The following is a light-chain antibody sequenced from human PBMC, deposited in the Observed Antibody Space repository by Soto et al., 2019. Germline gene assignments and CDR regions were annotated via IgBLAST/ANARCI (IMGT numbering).Light chain of an antibody. CDR2: GNN. CDR3: QSYDSSLSGDV. V-gene: IGLV1-40*01. Sequence: QSVLTQPPSVSGAPGQRVTISCSGSSANIGAAYNVDWYQQLPGTAPKLLILGNNNRPSGVPARFSGSRSGTSASLAIAGLQAEDEGDYYCQSYDSSLSGDVFGTGTKVTVL. J-gene: IGLJ1*01. CDR1: SANIGAAYN.